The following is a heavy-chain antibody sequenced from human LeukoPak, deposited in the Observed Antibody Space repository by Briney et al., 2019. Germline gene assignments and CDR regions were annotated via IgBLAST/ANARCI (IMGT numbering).Heavy chain of an antibody. Sequence: SETLSLTCAVYGGSFSGYYWSWIRQPPGKGLEWIGEINHSGSTNYNPSLKSRVTISVDTSKNQFSLKLSSVTAADTAVYYCAREDIVVVPAAIRAWFDPWGQGTLVTVSS. D-gene: IGHD2-2*02. CDR3: AREDIVVVPAAIRAWFDP. J-gene: IGHJ5*02. V-gene: IGHV4-34*01. CDR1: GGSFSGYY. CDR2: INHSGST.